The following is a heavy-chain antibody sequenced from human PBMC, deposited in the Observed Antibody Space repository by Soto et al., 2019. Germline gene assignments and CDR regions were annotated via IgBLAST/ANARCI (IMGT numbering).Heavy chain of an antibody. CDR3: ARQNIYDIPDN. J-gene: IGHJ4*02. V-gene: IGHV3-33*01. CDR2: IWYDGSNK. CDR1: GFTFSVYG. D-gene: IGHD3-22*01. Sequence: QVQLVESGGGVVQPGRSLRLSCAASGFTFSVYGIHWVRQAPGKGLEWVAVIWYDGSNKYYADSVKGRFTISRDNSNNTLYLQMDNLRAEDTALYYCARQNIYDIPDNWGQGTLVTVSS.